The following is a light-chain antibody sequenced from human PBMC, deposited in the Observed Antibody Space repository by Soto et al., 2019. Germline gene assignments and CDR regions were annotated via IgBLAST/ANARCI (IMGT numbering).Light chain of an antibody. CDR2: EVS. V-gene: IGLV2-8*01. J-gene: IGLJ3*02. CDR3: NSYAGSNNWV. CDR1: SSDVGGYNY. Sequence: QSALTQPASVSGSPGQSITISCTGTSSDVGGYNYVSWYQQHLGKAPKLMIYEVSKRPSGVPDRFSGSKSGNTASLTVSGLQAEDEADYYCNSYAGSNNWVFGGGTKLTVL.